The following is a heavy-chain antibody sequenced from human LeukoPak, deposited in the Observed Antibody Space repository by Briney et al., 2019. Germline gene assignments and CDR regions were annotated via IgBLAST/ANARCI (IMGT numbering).Heavy chain of an antibody. D-gene: IGHD5-12*01. Sequence: SETLSLTCNVSGDSISNSNYYWGWIRQPPGEGLEWIGFIYFTGSTHYNPSLKSRVAISVDTSKNQFSLKVSFVTAADTAVYYCARDPVATPRFLDSWGQGTLVIVSS. CDR1: GDSISNSNYY. V-gene: IGHV4-39*07. CDR3: ARDPVATPRFLDS. J-gene: IGHJ4*02. CDR2: IYFTGST.